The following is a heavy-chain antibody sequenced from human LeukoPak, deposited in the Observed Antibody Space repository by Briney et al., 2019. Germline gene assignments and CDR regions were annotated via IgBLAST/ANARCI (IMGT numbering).Heavy chain of an antibody. J-gene: IGHJ3*02. CDR1: GFTFNTYS. CDR3: ARDRYGSGTSPDSFDI. Sequence: GGSLRLSCVASGFTFNTYSMNWVRQAPGKGLEWLSYISSSSSIIYDADSVKGRFTISRDNVKNSLYLQMNTLRDEDTAVYFCARDRYGSGTSPDSFDIWGQGTMVTISS. V-gene: IGHV3-48*02. D-gene: IGHD3-10*01. CDR2: ISSSSSII.